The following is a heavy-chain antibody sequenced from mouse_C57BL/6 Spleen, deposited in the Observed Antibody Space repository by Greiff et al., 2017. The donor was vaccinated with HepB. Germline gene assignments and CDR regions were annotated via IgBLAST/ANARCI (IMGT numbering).Heavy chain of an antibody. V-gene: IGHV1-52*01. Sequence: VQLKQPGAELVRPGSSVKLSCKASGYTFTSYWMHWVKQRPIQGLEWIGNIDPSDSETHYNQKFKDKATLTVDKSSSTAYMQLSSLTSEDSAVYYCARSGYYGSSYPFAYWGQGTLVTVSA. CDR2: IDPSDSET. J-gene: IGHJ3*01. CDR3: ARSGYYGSSYPFAY. CDR1: GYTFTSYW. D-gene: IGHD1-1*01.